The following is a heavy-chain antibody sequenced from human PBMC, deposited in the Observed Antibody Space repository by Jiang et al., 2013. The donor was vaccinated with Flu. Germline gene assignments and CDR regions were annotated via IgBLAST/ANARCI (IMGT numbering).Heavy chain of an antibody. J-gene: IGHJ4*02. CDR1: GDSVSTNAAA. CDR2: TYYRSRWYN. D-gene: IGHD4/OR15-4a*01. Sequence: QTLSLTCDISGDSVSTNAAAWNWIRQSPSRGLEWLGRTYYRSRWYNNYAESVKGRITIKTDTSKNQFSLQMNSVTPDDTAVYYCARAALVGSSMVRIDSWGQGTLVTVSS. CDR3: ARAALVGSSMVRIDS. V-gene: IGHV6-1*01.